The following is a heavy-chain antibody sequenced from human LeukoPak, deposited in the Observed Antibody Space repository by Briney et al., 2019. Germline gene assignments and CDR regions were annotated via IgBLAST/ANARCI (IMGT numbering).Heavy chain of an antibody. J-gene: IGHJ6*03. CDR1: GGSFSGYY. CDR2: INHSGST. D-gene: IGHD2-2*01. CDR3: ARGRRYCSSTSCPDYYYYMDV. V-gene: IGHV4-34*01. Sequence: SETLSLTYAVYGGSFSGYYWSWIRQPPGKGLEWIGEINHSGSTNYNPSLKSRVTISVDTSKNQFSLKLSSVTAADTAVYYCARGRRYCSSTSCPDYYYYMDVWGKGTTVTVSS.